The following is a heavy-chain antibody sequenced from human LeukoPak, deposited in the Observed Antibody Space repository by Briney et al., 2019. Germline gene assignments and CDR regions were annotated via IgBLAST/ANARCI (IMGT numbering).Heavy chain of an antibody. J-gene: IGHJ4*02. CDR1: GFTVSSNY. D-gene: IGHD6-19*01. Sequence: GGSLRLSCAASGFTVSSNYMSWVRQASGKGLEWVSVIYSGGNTYYADSVKGRFTISRDNSKNTLSLQMNSLRAEDTAVYYCARDRGLGFDYWGQGTLVTVSS. V-gene: IGHV3-53*01. CDR3: ARDRGLGFDY. CDR2: IYSGGNT.